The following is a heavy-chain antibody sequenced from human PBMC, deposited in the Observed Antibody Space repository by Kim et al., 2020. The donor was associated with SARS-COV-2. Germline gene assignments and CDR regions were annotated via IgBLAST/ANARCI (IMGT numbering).Heavy chain of an antibody. CDR3: ASAKTHTYFSAMDV. Sequence: SETLSLTCTVSGGSISSSSHYWGWVRQPPGKGLESIPMISYSGSTYYNPSLKSRVTIPVDTSKNQFSLELSFVPAADTAIYYCASAKTHTYFSAMDVWG. V-gene: IGHV4-39*01. J-gene: IGHJ6*02. CDR1: GGSISSSSHY. CDR2: ISYSGST.